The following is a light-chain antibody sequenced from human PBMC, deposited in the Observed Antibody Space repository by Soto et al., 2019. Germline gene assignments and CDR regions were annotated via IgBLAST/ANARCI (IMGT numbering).Light chain of an antibody. Sequence: EIVMTQSPDTLSVSPGERATLSCRASQSVSTNLAWYQQKPGQPPRLLIYGASTRATGIPARFSGSGSGTEFTLTISSLQSEDFAVYHCQQYNNWPYTFGQGTKLEIK. CDR2: GAS. CDR1: QSVSTN. CDR3: QQYNNWPYT. V-gene: IGKV3-15*01. J-gene: IGKJ2*01.